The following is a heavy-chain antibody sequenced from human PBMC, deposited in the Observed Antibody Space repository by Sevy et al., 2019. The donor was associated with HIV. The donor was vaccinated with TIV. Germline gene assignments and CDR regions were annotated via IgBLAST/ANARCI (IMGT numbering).Heavy chain of an antibody. V-gene: IGHV4-34*01. D-gene: IGHD2-2*01. Sequence: SETLSLTCAVYGGSFSGYYWSWIRQPPGKGLEWLGEINHSGSTNYNPSLKSRVTISVDTSKNQFSLKLSSVTAADTAVYYCASGGGGCSSTSCYADYYYYMDVWGKGTTVTVSS. CDR3: ASGGGGCSSTSCYADYYYYMDV. CDR1: GGSFSGYY. CDR2: INHSGST. J-gene: IGHJ6*03.